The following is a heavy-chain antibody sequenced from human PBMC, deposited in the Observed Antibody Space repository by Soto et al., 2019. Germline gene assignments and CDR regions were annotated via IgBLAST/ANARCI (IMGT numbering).Heavy chain of an antibody. CDR3: ARGGTYYDFWGGYYTGYFDY. V-gene: IGHV1-69*12. J-gene: IGHJ4*02. D-gene: IGHD3-3*01. CDR1: GGTFSSYA. Sequence: QVQLVQSGAEVKKPGSSVKVSCKASGGTFSSYAISWVRQAPGQGLEWMGGIIPIFGTANYAQKFQGRVTITADESTSTAYLELSSLRSEDTAVYYCARGGTYYDFWGGYYTGYFDYWGQGTLVTVSS. CDR2: IIPIFGTA.